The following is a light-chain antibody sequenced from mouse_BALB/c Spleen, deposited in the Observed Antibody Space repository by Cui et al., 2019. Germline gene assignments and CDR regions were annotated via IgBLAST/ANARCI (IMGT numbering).Light chain of an antibody. Sequence: DIQLTQSPASLSVSMGETVTITSRASENIYSNLAGYQQKQGKSPQLLVYAATNLADGVPSRFSGSGSGTQYSLKINSLQSEDFGSYYCQHFWGTPFTFGSGTKLEIK. J-gene: IGKJ4*01. CDR2: AAT. CDR3: QHFWGTPFT. V-gene: IGKV12-46*01. CDR1: ENIYSN.